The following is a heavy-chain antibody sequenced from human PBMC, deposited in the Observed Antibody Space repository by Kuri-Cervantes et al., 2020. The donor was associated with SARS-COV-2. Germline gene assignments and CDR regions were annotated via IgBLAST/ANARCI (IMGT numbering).Heavy chain of an antibody. Sequence: GESLKISCAASGFTVSSNYMSWVRQAPGKGLEWVSSISSSSSYIYYADSVKGRFTISRDNAKNSLYLQMNSLRAEDTAVYYCARYSCSWSYYWGQGTLVTVSS. D-gene: IGHD6-13*01. V-gene: IGHV3-21*01. CDR3: ARYSCSWSYY. J-gene: IGHJ4*02. CDR1: GFTVSSNY. CDR2: ISSSSSYI.